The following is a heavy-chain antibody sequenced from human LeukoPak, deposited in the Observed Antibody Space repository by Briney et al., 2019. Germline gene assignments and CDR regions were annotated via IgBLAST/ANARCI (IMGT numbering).Heavy chain of an antibody. Sequence: PGGSLRLSCAASGFTFSSYAMNWVRQAPGKGLEWVSGISGSGSSTYYADSVKGRFTISRDSSENTLYLQMNTLRAEDTAVYYCANGYASGIYYYYNYMDVWGKGTTVTVSS. CDR3: ANGYASGIYYYYNYMDV. V-gene: IGHV3-23*01. CDR1: GFTFSSYA. CDR2: ISGSGSST. D-gene: IGHD3-10*01. J-gene: IGHJ6*03.